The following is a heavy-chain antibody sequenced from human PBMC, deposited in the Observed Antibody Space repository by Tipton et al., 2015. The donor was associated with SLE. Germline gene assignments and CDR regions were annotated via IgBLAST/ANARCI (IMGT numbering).Heavy chain of an antibody. D-gene: IGHD4-17*01. Sequence: GLVKPSETLSLTCTVSGGSISRSSYYWSWIRQPPGKGLEWIGSIYYSGSTYYNPSLKSRVTISVDTSKNQFSLKLTSVTAADTAVYYCARGDYGDYGGYWYFDLWGRGTLVTVSS. V-gene: IGHV4-39*07. CDR2: IYYSGST. CDR1: GGSISRSSYY. CDR3: ARGDYGDYGGYWYFDL. J-gene: IGHJ2*01.